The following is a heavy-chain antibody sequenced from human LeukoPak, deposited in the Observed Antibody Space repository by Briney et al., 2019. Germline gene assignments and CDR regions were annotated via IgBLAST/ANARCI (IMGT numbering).Heavy chain of an antibody. Sequence: SGGSLRLSCAASGFTFSSYAMSWVRQAPGKGLEWVSAISGSGGSTYYADSVKGRFTISRDNSKNTLYLQMNSLRAEDTAVYYCAKDAPYYDFWSGYYPRGNYFDYWGQGTLVTVSS. CDR2: ISGSGGST. CDR3: AKDAPYYDFWSGYYPRGNYFDY. D-gene: IGHD3-3*01. V-gene: IGHV3-23*01. J-gene: IGHJ4*02. CDR1: GFTFSSYA.